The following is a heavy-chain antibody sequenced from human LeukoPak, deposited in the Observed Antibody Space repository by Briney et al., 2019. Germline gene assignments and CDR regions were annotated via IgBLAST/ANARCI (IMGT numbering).Heavy chain of an antibody. D-gene: IGHD3-3*01. CDR2: ISSSGSTI. V-gene: IGHV3-11*04. CDR1: GFTFSDYY. CDR3: ARDRRAMDYDFWSGYYIGRFDP. Sequence: GGSLRLSCAASGFTFSDYYMSWLRQAPGKGLEWVSYISSSGSTIYYADSVKGRFTISRDNAKNSLYLQMNSLRAEDTAVYYCARDRRAMDYDFWSGYYIGRFDPWGQGTLVTVSS. J-gene: IGHJ5*02.